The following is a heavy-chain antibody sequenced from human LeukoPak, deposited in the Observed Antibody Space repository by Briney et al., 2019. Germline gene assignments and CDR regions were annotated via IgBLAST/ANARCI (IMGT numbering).Heavy chain of an antibody. CDR1: GFTFSSYA. J-gene: IGHJ3*02. CDR3: AKGPNKDAFDI. CDR2: ISGSGGST. Sequence: GGSLRLSCAASGFTFSSYAMSWVREAPGKGLERVSAISGSGGSTYYADSVKGRFTISRDNSKNTLYLQMNSLRAEDTAVYDCAKGPNKDAFDIWGQGTMVTVSS. V-gene: IGHV3-23*01. D-gene: IGHD2-8*01.